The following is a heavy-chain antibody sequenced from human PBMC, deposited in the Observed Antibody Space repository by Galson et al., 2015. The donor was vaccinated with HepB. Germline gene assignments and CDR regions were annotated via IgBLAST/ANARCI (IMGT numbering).Heavy chain of an antibody. J-gene: IGHJ6*02. V-gene: IGHV3-30-3*01. D-gene: IGHD2-2*01. Sequence: SLRLSCAASGFTFSSHAMHWVRQAPGKGLEWVAVISYDGSNKYYADSVKGRFTISRDNSKNTLYLQTNSLRAEDTAVYYCARDLYIAGIVVVPAMRGYYYYGMDVWGQGTTVTVSS. CDR2: ISYDGSNK. CDR1: GFTFSSHA. CDR3: ARDLYIAGIVVVPAMRGYYYYGMDV.